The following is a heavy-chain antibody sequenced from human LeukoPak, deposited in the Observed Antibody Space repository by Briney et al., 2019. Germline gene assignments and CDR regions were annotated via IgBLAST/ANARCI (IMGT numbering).Heavy chain of an antibody. J-gene: IGHJ6*02. V-gene: IGHV1-46*01. D-gene: IGHD6-19*01. CDR1: GYTFTNYY. CDR3: AREAITVAGTGFYYYGMDV. CDR2: INPSGDST. Sequence: GASVKVSCKASGYTFTNYYMHWVRQAPGQGLEWMGIINPSGDSTSHAQKFQGRVTMTRDTSTSTVYMELSSLTSEDTAVYYCAREAITVAGTGFYYYGMDVWGQGTTVTVSS.